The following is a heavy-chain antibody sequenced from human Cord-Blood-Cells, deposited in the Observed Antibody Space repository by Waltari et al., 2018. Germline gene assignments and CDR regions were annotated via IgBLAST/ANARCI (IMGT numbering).Heavy chain of an antibody. V-gene: IGHV4-61*01. Sequence: QVQLQESGPGLVKPSETLSLTCTVSGGSVSSGSYYWSWLRQPPGKGLEWIGYIYYSGSTNYNPSLKSRVTISVDTSKNQFSLKLSSVTAADTAVYYCAREAGGYSSSSYYYYYMDVWGKGTTVTVSS. CDR2: IYYSGST. D-gene: IGHD6-6*01. CDR1: GGSVSSGSYY. CDR3: AREAGGYSSSSYYYYYMDV. J-gene: IGHJ6*03.